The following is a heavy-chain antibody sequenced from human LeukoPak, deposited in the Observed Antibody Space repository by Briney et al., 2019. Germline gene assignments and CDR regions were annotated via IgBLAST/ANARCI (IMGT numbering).Heavy chain of an antibody. V-gene: IGHV1-2*02. CDR1: GYTFTGYY. Sequence: ASVKVSCKASGYTFTGYYMHWVRQAPGQGLEWLGWINPNSGGTNYAQKFQGRVTMTRDTSISTADMELSGLRSDDTAVYYCARGYSSSWFDAFDIWGQGTMVTVSS. CDR2: INPNSGGT. D-gene: IGHD6-13*01. CDR3: ARGYSSSWFDAFDI. J-gene: IGHJ3*02.